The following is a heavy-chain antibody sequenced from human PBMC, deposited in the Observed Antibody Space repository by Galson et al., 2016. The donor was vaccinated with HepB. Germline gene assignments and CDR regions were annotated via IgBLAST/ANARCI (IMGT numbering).Heavy chain of an antibody. CDR3: AEGGSYSDY. J-gene: IGHJ4*02. CDR1: GFTFSNYW. Sequence: SLRLSCAASGFTFSNYWMSWVRQAPGKGLEWVANIKQDGSDKNYVDSVKGRFTISRDNAKNSLYLQMNSLRVEDTTVYYCAEGGSYSDYWGQGTLVTVSS. V-gene: IGHV3-7*02. D-gene: IGHD1-26*01. CDR2: IKQDGSDK.